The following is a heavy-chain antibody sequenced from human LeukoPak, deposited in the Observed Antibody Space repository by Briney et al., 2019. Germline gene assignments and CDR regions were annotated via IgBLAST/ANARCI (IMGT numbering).Heavy chain of an antibody. CDR2: IYYSGST. J-gene: IGHJ6*03. Sequence: TLSLTCTVSGGSISSGGYYWSWIRPHPGKGLEWIGYIYYSGSTYYNPSLKSRVTISVDTSKNQFSLKLSSVTAADTAVYYCARDATPSNYGDYYYYMDVWGKGTTVTVSS. D-gene: IGHD4-11*01. V-gene: IGHV4-31*03. CDR3: ARDATPSNYGDYYYYMDV. CDR1: GGSISSGGYY.